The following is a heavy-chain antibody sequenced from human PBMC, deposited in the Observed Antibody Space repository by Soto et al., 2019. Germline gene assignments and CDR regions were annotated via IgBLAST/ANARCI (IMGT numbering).Heavy chain of an antibody. V-gene: IGHV1-69*01. J-gene: IGHJ4*02. CDR3: ARVRGIADRPVGYFDC. CDR1: GVTFSSYA. D-gene: IGHD6-6*01. CDR2: IIPIFGTA. Sequence: QVQLVQSGAEVKKPGSSVKVSCKASGVTFSSYAISWVRQAPGQGLEWMGGIIPIFGTANYAQKFQGRVTSSADESTSTAHMELSSLRSEDTAVYYCARVRGIADRPVGYFDCWGQGTLVTVSS.